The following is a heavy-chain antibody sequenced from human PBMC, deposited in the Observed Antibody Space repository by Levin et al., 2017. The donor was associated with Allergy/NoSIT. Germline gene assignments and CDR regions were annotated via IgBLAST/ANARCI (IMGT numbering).Heavy chain of an antibody. Sequence: GGSLRLSCAASGFTFSDYSMNWVRQAPGKGLEWVSSISPNSNYIYYADSLKGRFTTSRDNAKSSVFLQMNSLRAEDTALYYCARSGSPDYWGQGTLVTVSS. D-gene: IGHD3-22*01. V-gene: IGHV3-21*01. J-gene: IGHJ4*02. CDR1: GFTFSDYS. CDR2: ISPNSNYI. CDR3: ARSGSPDY.